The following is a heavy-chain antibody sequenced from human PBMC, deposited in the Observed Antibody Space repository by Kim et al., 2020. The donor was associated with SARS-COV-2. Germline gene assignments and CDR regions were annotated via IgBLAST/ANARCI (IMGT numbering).Heavy chain of an antibody. CDR3: ARDSLLQF. V-gene: IGHV4-59*13. D-gene: IGHD3-22*01. CDR1: GGSISSYY. Sequence: SETLSLTCTVSGGSISSYYWSWIRQPPGKGLEWIGYIYYSGSTNYNPSLKSRVTISVDTSKNQFSLKLSSVTAADTAVYYCARDSLLQFWGQGTLVTVSS. J-gene: IGHJ4*02. CDR2: IYYSGST.